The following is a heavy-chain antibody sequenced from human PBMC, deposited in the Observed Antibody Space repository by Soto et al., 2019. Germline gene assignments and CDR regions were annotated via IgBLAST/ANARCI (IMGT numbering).Heavy chain of an antibody. CDR3: AHIGVSRWFDF. V-gene: IGHV2-5*02. J-gene: IGHJ4*02. D-gene: IGHD6-13*01. CDR2: IYWDDDK. CDR1: GYSISSSNW. Sequence: TLSLTCAVSGYSISSSNWWGWIRQPPGKALEWLALIYWDDDKRYSPSLKTRLTITKDTSKNQVVLTMTNMDPVDTATYSCAHIGVSRWFDFWGQGTLVTVSS.